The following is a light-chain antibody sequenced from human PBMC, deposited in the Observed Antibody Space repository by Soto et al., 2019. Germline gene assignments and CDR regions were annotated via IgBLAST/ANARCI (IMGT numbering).Light chain of an antibody. Sequence: QSALTQPRSVSESPGQSVTISCTGTSSDVGDYNYGSWYQQHPGKAPKLMIYDVSKRPSGVPDRFSGSKSGNTASLIISGLPDEDEADYYCYSYAASYTVFGGGTELTVL. CDR2: DVS. J-gene: IGLJ3*02. CDR1: SSDVGDYNY. V-gene: IGLV2-11*01. CDR3: YSYAASYTV.